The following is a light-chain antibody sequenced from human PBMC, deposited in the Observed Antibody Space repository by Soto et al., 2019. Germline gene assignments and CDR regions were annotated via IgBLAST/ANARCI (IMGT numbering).Light chain of an antibody. J-gene: IGKJ1*01. CDR2: DAS. Sequence: DIQMTPSPSTLSASVGDRVTITCRASQSISSWLAWYQQKPGKAPTLLIYDASSLESGVPSRFSGSGSGTEFTLTISSLQPDDFATYYCQQYNSYSKTFGQGTKVDIK. CDR1: QSISSW. CDR3: QQYNSYSKT. V-gene: IGKV1-5*01.